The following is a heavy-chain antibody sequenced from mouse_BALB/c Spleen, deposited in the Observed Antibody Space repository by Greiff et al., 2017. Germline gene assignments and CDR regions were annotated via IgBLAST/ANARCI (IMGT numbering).Heavy chain of an antibody. CDR3: ARDYYGYGDY. J-gene: IGHJ2*01. Sequence: VQLKESGAELVKPGASVKLSCTASGFNIKDTYMHWVKQRPEQGLEWIGRIDPANGNTKYDPKFQGKATITADTSSNTAYLQLSSLTSEDTAVYYCARDYYGYGDYWGQGTTLTVAS. CDR2: IDPANGNT. CDR1: GFNIKDTY. D-gene: IGHD1-2*01. V-gene: IGHV14-3*02.